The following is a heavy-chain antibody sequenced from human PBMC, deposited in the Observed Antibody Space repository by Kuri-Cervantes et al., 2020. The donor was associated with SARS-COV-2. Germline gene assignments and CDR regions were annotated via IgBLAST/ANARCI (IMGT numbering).Heavy chain of an antibody. D-gene: IGHD5-18*01. Sequence: SQTLSLTCAVYGGSFSGYYWSWIRQPPGKGLEWIGEINHSGSTNYNPSLKSRVTISVDTSRNQCSLTLSSVTAADTAVYYCAKMQGGHTSDSFYSHYMDVWAKGARSPSP. CDR3: AKMQGGHTSDSFYSHYMDV. J-gene: IGHJ6*03. CDR2: INHSGST. CDR1: GGSFSGYY. V-gene: IGHV4-34*01.